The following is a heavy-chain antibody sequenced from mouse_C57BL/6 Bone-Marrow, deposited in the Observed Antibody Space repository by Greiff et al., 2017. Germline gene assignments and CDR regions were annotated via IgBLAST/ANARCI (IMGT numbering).Heavy chain of an antibody. CDR2: ISSGGSYT. D-gene: IGHD1-1*01. CDR1: GFTFSSYG. CDR3: ARQGGYYYGSSPWFAY. Sequence: EVQGVESGGDLVKPGGSLKLSCAASGFTFSSYGMPWVRQTPDKRLEWVATISSGGSYTYYPDNVKGRFTISRDNAKNTLYLQMSSLKSEDTAMYYCARQGGYYYGSSPWFAYWGQGTLVTVSA. J-gene: IGHJ3*01. V-gene: IGHV5-6*01.